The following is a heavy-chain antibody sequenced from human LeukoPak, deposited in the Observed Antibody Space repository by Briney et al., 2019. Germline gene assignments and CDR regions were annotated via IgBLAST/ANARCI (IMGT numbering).Heavy chain of an antibody. CDR3: AREVFPRGVDV. V-gene: IGHV3-21*01. CDR2: ISSSSSYI. CDR1: GFTFSSYS. Sequence: PGGSLRLSCAASGFTFSSYSMNWVRQAPGKGLEWVSSISSSSSYIYYADSVKGRFTISRDNAKNPLYLQMNSLRAEDTAVYYCAREVFPRGVDVWGKGTTVTVSS. J-gene: IGHJ6*04.